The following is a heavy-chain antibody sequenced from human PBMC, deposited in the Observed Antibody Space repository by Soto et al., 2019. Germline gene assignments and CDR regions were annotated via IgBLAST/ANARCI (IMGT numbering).Heavy chain of an antibody. J-gene: IGHJ6*02. CDR1: GGSISSYC. V-gene: IGHV4-59*01. Sequence: SETLSLTCTVSGGSISSYCWSWIRQPPGKGLEWIGHIFYSGSTEYNPSLKSRVTISVDTSKTQFSLKLSSVTAADTAVYYCARDAKKVTWYYGMDVWGQGTTVTVSS. CDR2: IFYSGST. CDR3: ARDAKKVTWYYGMDV. D-gene: IGHD2-21*02.